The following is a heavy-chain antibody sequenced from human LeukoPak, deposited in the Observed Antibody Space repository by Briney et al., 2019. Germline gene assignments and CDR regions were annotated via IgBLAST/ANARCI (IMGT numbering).Heavy chain of an antibody. J-gene: IGHJ4*02. Sequence: PGRSLRLSCAAPGFTFSTCEMNWVRQAPGKGLEWVSYISSSGGSIYYADSVKGRFTISRDNAKNSLYLQMNSLRAEDTAIYYCAREGCSGGNCYIDYWGQGTLVTVSS. CDR2: ISSSGGSI. CDR1: GFTFSTCE. CDR3: AREGCSGGNCYIDY. V-gene: IGHV3-48*03. D-gene: IGHD2-15*01.